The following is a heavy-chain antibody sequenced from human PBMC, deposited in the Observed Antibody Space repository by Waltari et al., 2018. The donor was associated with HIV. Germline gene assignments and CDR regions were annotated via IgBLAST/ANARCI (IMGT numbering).Heavy chain of an antibody. D-gene: IGHD4-17*01. CDR1: GFTFGDYA. V-gene: IGHV3-49*03. CDR2: IRSKAYGGTT. J-gene: IGHJ4*02. Sequence: EVQLVESGGGLVQPGRSLRVSCTASGFTFGDYAMSWFRQAPGKGREWVGCIRSKAYGGTTEDAASVKGRFTISRDDSKSIAYLQMDSLQTEDTAVYYCAKGRMTTDYWGQGTLVTVSS. CDR3: AKGRMTTDY.